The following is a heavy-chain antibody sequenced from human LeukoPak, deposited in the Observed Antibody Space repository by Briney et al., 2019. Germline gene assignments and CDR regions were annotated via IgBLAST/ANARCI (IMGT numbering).Heavy chain of an antibody. CDR3: ARDRDSTGILDY. Sequence: GGSLRLSCIASGFTFSDYYMSWSREAPGEGLEWISHINSIGSTIYYADSVKGRFTISRDNAKKSLFPQMNSLRAEDTAVYYCARDRDSTGILDYWGQGALVTVSS. CDR2: INSIGSTI. D-gene: IGHD3-3*02. J-gene: IGHJ4*02. CDR1: GFTFSDYY. V-gene: IGHV3-11*01.